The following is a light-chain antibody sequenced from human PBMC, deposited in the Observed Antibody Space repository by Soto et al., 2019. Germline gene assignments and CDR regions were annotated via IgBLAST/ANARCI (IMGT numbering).Light chain of an antibody. J-gene: IGLJ1*01. CDR1: SSDVGGYDF. CDR3: ASYTSRSTLV. Sequence: QSALTQPASVSGSPGQSITISCTGSSSDVGGYDFVSWYQHHPGKAPRLMIFDVSNRPSAVSNRFSGSKSGNTASLTISGLQAEDEGDYYCASYTSRSTLVFGTGIKLTVL. CDR2: DVS. V-gene: IGLV2-14*03.